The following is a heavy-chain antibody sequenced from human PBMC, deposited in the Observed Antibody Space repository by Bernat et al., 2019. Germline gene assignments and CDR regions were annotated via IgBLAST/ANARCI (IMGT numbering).Heavy chain of an antibody. CDR1: GYTFTSYA. D-gene: IGHD2-8*01. J-gene: IGHJ2*01. Sequence: QVQLVQSGAEVKKPGASVKVSCNASGYTFTSYAMHWVRQAPGQRLEWMGWINAGNGNTKYSQKFQGRVTITRDTSASTAYMELSSLRSEDTAVYYCARDGAVRYFDLWGRGTLVTVSS. V-gene: IGHV1-3*01. CDR2: INAGNGNT. CDR3: ARDGAVRYFDL.